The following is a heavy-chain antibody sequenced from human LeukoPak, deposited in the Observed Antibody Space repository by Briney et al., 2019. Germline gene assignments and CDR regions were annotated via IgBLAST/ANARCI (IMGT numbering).Heavy chain of an antibody. CDR3: ARYPMDV. Sequence: GGSLRLSCAASAFTFSNYGMHWVRQAPGKGLEWVALISYDGSNHYYAGSVRGRFTISRDNSKNTLYLQMNSLKSEDTAVYYCARYPMDVWGQGTTVTVSS. CDR1: AFTFSNYG. V-gene: IGHV3-30*03. CDR2: ISYDGSNH. J-gene: IGHJ6*02.